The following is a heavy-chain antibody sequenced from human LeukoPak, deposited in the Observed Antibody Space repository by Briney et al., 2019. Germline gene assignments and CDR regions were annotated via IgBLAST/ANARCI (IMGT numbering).Heavy chain of an antibody. J-gene: IGHJ1*01. D-gene: IGHD2-15*01. V-gene: IGHV3-15*07. CDR2: IRSQTAGGTT. CDR3: AHGSAQYYEY. CDR1: GLTLSNVW. Sequence: GGSLRLSCAVSGLTLSNVWMNWVRQAPGKGLEWVGRIRSQTAGGTTDFAAPVKGRFSISRDDSKNSLYLQMNSLTREDTAVYYCAHGSAQYYEYWGQGTLVTVSS.